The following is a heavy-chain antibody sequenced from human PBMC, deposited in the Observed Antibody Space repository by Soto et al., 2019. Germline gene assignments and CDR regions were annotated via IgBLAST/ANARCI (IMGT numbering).Heavy chain of an antibody. J-gene: IGHJ4*02. Sequence: EVQLVESGGGLVQPGGSLRLSCAASGFRFSIYSMNWIRQAPGKGLEWSAYMTSDTKTIKYADSVKGRFTISRDNDNNIAYLRMTNLRAEDTAVHYLARPEEGQFDYWAQGTVVTVSA. CDR1: GFRFSIYS. V-gene: IGHV3-48*01. CDR2: MTSDTKTI. CDR3: ARPEEGQFDY.